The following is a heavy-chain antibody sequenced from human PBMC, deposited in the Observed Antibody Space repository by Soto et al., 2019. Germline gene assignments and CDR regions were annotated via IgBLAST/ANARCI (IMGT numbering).Heavy chain of an antibody. CDR3: ARDLTGRISSMDV. Sequence: QVQLVDSGGGVVQPGRSLRLSCAASGFTFSSYAMHWVRQAPGKGLEWVAVISYDGSNKYYADSVKGRFTISRDNSKNTLYLQMNSLRAEDTAVYYCARDLTGRISSMDVWGQGTTVTVSS. J-gene: IGHJ6*02. V-gene: IGHV3-30-3*01. CDR1: GFTFSSYA. D-gene: IGHD7-27*01. CDR2: ISYDGSNK.